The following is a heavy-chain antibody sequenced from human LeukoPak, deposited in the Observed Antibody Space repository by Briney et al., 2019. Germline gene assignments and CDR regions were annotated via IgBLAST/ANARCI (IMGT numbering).Heavy chain of an antibody. J-gene: IGHJ3*02. V-gene: IGHV4-4*07. CDR1: GGSINNYY. CDR3: ARGRYCSADICSGGDAFDI. Sequence: SETLSLTCTVSGGSINNYYWSWIRQPAGKGLEWIGRIYTRGSTNHNPSLKSRVTMSVDTSKNQFPLKLSSVTAADTAVYYCARGRYCSADICSGGDAFDIWGQGTMVSVSS. CDR2: IYTRGST. D-gene: IGHD2-15*01.